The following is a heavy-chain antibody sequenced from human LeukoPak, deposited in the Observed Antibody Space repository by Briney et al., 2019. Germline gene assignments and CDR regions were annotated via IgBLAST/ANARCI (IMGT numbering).Heavy chain of an antibody. CDR2: ISYDGSNK. D-gene: IGHD3-9*01. CDR3: ARGRYYDILTGYPEIYYYYYYMDV. J-gene: IGHJ6*03. Sequence: PGGSLRLSCAASGFTFSSYAMHWVRQAPGKGLEWVAVISYDGSNKYYADSVKGRFTISRDKSKNTLYLQMNSLRAEDTAVYYCARGRYYDILTGYPEIYYYYYYMDVWGKGTTVTVSS. V-gene: IGHV3-30*04. CDR1: GFTFSSYA.